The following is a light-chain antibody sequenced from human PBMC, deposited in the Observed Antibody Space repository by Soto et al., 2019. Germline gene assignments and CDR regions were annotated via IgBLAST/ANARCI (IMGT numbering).Light chain of an antibody. J-gene: IGKJ1*01. CDR3: QQYAGSPPWT. CDR2: GAS. CDR1: QSVSSSQ. Sequence: EIVLTQSPGTLSLSPCERATLSFSASQSVSSSQLAWYQQKPGQAPRLLIFGASSRAAGIPDRFSGSGSGTDFTLTISRLEPEDFAVYYCQQYAGSPPWTFGQGTKVDIK. V-gene: IGKV3-20*01.